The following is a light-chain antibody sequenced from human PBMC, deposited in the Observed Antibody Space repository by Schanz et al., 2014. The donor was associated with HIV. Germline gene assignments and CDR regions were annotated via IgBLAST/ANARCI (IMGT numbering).Light chain of an antibody. CDR2: GAS. J-gene: IGKJ5*01. CDR1: QYISSG. Sequence: DIQMTQSPSTLSASVGDRVSITCRSSQYISSGLAWYQQKPGKAPNLLIYGASTLLSGVPSRFSGTGSGTDFTLIISSLQVEDFAIYYCQQSHTTSITFGQGTRLEIK. V-gene: IGKV1-39*01. CDR3: QQSHTTSIT.